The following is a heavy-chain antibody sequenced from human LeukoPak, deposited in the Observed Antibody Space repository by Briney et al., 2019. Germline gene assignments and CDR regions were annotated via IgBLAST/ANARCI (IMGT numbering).Heavy chain of an antibody. J-gene: IGHJ3*02. CDR3: ARVVGASAPDAFDI. CDR1: GFTFSTYN. V-gene: IGHV3-21*01. CDR2: ISSSSNYI. D-gene: IGHD1-26*01. Sequence: GGSLRLSCAASGFTFSTYNMNWVRQAPGRGLEWDSSISSSSNYIYYADSVKGRFTISRDNAKNSLYLQMNSLRAEDTDVYYCARVVGASAPDAFDIWGQGTMVTVSS.